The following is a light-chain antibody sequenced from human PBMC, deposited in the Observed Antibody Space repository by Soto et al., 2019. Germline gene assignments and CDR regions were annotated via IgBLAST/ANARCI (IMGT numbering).Light chain of an antibody. CDR2: EVS. Sequence: QSALTQPPSASGSPGQSVTISCTGTSSDVGGYNYVSWYQQHPGKAPKLMIYEVSKRTSGVPDRFSGSKSGNTASLTVSGLQAEDEADYFCNSYAGTTPWVFGGGTKLTVL. CDR1: SSDVGGYNY. V-gene: IGLV2-8*01. CDR3: NSYAGTTPWV. J-gene: IGLJ3*02.